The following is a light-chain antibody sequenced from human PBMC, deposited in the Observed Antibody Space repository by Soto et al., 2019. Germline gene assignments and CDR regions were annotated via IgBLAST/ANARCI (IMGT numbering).Light chain of an antibody. J-gene: IGLJ3*02. CDR2: EDS. CDR1: SGSIASNY. Sequence: NFMLTQPHSVSESPGKTVTISCTRSSGSIASNYVQWYQQRPGSAPTTVIYEDSQRPSGVPDRFSGSIDSSSNSASLTISGLKNEDEADYYCQSYDSSNRVFGGGTKLTVL. CDR3: QSYDSSNRV. V-gene: IGLV6-57*04.